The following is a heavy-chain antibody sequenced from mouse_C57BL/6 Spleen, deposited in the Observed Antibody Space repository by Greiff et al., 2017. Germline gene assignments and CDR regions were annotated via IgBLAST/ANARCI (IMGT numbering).Heavy chain of an antibody. CDR1: GFTFSSYG. J-gene: IGHJ3*01. Sequence: EVKLVESGGDLVKPGGSLKLSCAASGFTFSSYGMSWVRQTPDKRLEWVATISSGGSYTYYQDSVKGRFTISRDNANNTLYLQMSSLKSEDTDMYYCASRTAQVEAYWGQGTLVTVSA. CDR2: ISSGGSYT. V-gene: IGHV5-6*02. D-gene: IGHD3-2*02. CDR3: ASRTAQVEAY.